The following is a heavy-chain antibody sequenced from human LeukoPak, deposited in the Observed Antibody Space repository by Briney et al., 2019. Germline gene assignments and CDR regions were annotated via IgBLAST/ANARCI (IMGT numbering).Heavy chain of an antibody. CDR2: IIPIFGTA. Sequence: SVKVSCKASGGTFISYAISWVRQAPGQGLEWMGGIIPIFGTANYAQKFRGRVTITADESTSTAYMELSSLRSEDTAVYYCARDGGSDYDFWSGYYWWGQGTLVTVSS. CDR1: GGTFISYA. D-gene: IGHD3-3*01. CDR3: ARDGGSDYDFWSGYYW. V-gene: IGHV1-69*01. J-gene: IGHJ4*02.